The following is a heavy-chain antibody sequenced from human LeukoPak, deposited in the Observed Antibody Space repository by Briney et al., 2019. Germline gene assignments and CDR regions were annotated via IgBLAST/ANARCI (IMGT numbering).Heavy chain of an antibody. J-gene: IGHJ3*02. CDR2: IRYDGSNK. CDR3: AKDSAYSSSSGDAFNI. CDR1: GFTFSRYG. Sequence: GGSLRLPCAASGFTFSRYGMHWVRQAPGKGLEWVAFIRYDGSNKYYADSVKGRFTISRDNSKNTLYLQMNSLRAEDTAVYYCAKDSAYSSSSGDAFNIWGQGTMVTVSS. V-gene: IGHV3-30*02. D-gene: IGHD6-6*01.